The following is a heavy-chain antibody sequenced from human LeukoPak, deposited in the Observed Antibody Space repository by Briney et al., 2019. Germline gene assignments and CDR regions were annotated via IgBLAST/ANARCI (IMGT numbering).Heavy chain of an antibody. CDR2: IYYSGST. V-gene: IGHV4-61*01. Sequence: PSETLSLTCTVSGGSISSGNYYWSWIRQPPGKGLEWIGYIYYSGSTYYNPSLRSRVTISVDTSMNQFSLKLSSVTAADTAVYYCARSSEGRYYYDSSGFSYYYYYMDVWGKGTTVTISS. CDR3: ARSSEGRYYYDSSGFSYYYYYMDV. J-gene: IGHJ6*03. CDR1: GGSISSGNYY. D-gene: IGHD3-22*01.